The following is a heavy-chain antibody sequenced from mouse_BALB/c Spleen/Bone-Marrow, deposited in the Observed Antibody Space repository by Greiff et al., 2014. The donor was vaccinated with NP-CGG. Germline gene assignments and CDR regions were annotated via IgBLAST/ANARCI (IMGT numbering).Heavy chain of an antibody. CDR1: GYTFSSYW. Sequence: QVQLQQSGAELMKPGASVKISCKATGYTFSSYWIEWVKQRPGHGLEWIGEILPGSGNTNYNENFKGKATFTADTSSNTAYMQLSGLTSEDSAVYYCARRLLYYFDYWGQGTTLTVSS. D-gene: IGHD1-2*01. CDR2: ILPGSGNT. J-gene: IGHJ2*01. CDR3: ARRLLYYFDY. V-gene: IGHV1-9*01.